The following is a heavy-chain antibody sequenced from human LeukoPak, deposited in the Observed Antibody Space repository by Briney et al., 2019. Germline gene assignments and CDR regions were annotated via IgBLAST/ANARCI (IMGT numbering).Heavy chain of an antibody. CDR3: ARGPGMVIHFLPGNY. V-gene: IGHV3-30*04. CDR2: ISYDGSIK. Sequence: GGSLRLSCAASGFTFNSYTMHWVRQAPGKGLEWVAVISYDGSIKYYADSVKGRFTISRDNSKNTLYLQMNSLRAEDTAVYYCARGPGMVIHFLPGNYWGQGTLVTVSS. D-gene: IGHD3-22*01. CDR1: GFTFNSYT. J-gene: IGHJ4*02.